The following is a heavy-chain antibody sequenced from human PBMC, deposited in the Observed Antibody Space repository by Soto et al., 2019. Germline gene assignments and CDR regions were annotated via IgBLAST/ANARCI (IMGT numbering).Heavy chain of an antibody. Sequence: KNSRKGSEESITSYWTGWERQMPGKGLEWMGIIYPGDSDTRYSPSFQGQVTISADKSISTAYLQWSSLKASDTAMYYCARRLLYGDYGTFDIWGQGTMVTVSS. CDR3: ARRLLYGDYGTFDI. D-gene: IGHD4-17*01. CDR2: IYPGDSDT. J-gene: IGHJ3*02. V-gene: IGHV5-51*01. CDR1: EESITSYW.